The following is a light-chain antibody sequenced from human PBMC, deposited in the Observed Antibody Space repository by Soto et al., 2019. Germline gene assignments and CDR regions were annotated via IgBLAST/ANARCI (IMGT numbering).Light chain of an antibody. J-gene: IGLJ2*01. CDR1: SCDVGGDNY. CDR2: DVS. V-gene: IGLV2-11*01. Sequence: QSVLTQPRSVSGSPGQTVTISCTGTSCDVGGDNYVSWYQQHPGTAPKLLIYDVSNRPSGVPDRFSGSKSGNTASLTISGLQAEDEADYYCWSYESSLSVVFGGGTKLTVL. CDR3: WSYESSLSVV.